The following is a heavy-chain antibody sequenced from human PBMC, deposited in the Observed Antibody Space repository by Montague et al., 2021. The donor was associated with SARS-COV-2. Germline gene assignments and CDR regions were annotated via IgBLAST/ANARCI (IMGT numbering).Heavy chain of an antibody. V-gene: IGHV4-38-2*02. J-gene: IGHJ3*02. CDR3: VREKECGLRNVFDI. CDR1: GFSIGSSNY. Sequence: SETLSLTCTVSGFSIGSSNYWGCSRRPPAKGLEWFRSIYHSGTTYYHPPLHSRLTTSIDTSTNQFSLRLSSVTAADAAVFFCVREKECGLRNVFDIWGQGTTVTVSS. CDR2: IYHSGTT.